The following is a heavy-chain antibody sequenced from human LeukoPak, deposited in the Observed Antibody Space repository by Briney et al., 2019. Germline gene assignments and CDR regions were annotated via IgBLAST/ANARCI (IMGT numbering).Heavy chain of an antibody. CDR3: ARERRRGDAFDL. Sequence: GGSLRLSCAASGFTFSSYWMSWVRQAPGKGLEWVANIKQDGSDKYYVNSVKGRFTISRDNAKNSPFLQMNSLRAEDSALYYCARERRRGDAFDLWGQGTMVTVSS. CDR1: GFTFSSYW. J-gene: IGHJ3*01. V-gene: IGHV3-7*01. CDR2: IKQDGSDK.